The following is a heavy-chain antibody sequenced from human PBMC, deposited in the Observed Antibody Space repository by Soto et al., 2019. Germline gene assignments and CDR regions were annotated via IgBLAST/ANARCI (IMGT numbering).Heavy chain of an antibody. V-gene: IGHV3-7*01. CDR2: IRQDGLEK. J-gene: IGHJ4*02. D-gene: IGHD3-10*01. CDR3: ARGFASPGGYYFDY. Sequence: AGGSLRLSCEVSGFTFGRYRMTWVRQAPGKGLEWLANIRQDGLEKQYEDSVKGRFTISRDNDKNSLYLEMSSLRVEDTAVYYCARGFASPGGYYFDYWGLGTPVTVSS. CDR1: GFTFGRYR.